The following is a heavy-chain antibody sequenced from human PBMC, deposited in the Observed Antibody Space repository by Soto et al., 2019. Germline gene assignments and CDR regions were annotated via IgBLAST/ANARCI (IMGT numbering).Heavy chain of an antibody. Sequence: SETLSLTCTVSGGSISSYYWSWIRQPPGKGLEWIGYIYYSGSTNYNPSLKSRVTISVDTSKNQFSLKLSSVTAADTAVYYCARGHNYDFWSGYPNKKYYYYMDVWGKGTTVTVSS. CDR1: GGSISSYY. V-gene: IGHV4-59*01. D-gene: IGHD3-3*01. CDR2: IYYSGST. J-gene: IGHJ6*03. CDR3: ARGHNYDFWSGYPNKKYYYYMDV.